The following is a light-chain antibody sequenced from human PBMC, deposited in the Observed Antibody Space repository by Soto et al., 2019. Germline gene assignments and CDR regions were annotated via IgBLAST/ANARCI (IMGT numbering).Light chain of an antibody. Sequence: EIVLTQSPGTLSLTTGERATLSCRASQSVSSSYLAWYQQKPGQAPRVLIYGTSSRATGIPDRFSGSGSGTDFTLTISRLEPEDVAVYYCQHYGDSSWTVGQGTKVDI. CDR2: GTS. V-gene: IGKV3-20*01. CDR3: QHYGDSSWT. CDR1: QSVSSSY. J-gene: IGKJ1*01.